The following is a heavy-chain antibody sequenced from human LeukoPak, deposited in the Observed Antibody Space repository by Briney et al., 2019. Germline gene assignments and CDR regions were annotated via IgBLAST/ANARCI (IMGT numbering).Heavy chain of an antibody. D-gene: IGHD6-6*01. CDR2: ISGSGGST. CDR1: GFTFSSYA. J-gene: IGHJ4*02. CDR3: AKHSGSNHFDY. Sequence: GGSLRLSCAAPGFTFSSYAMSWVRQAPGKGLEWVSAISGSGGSTYYADSVKGRFTISRDNSKNTLYLQMNSLRAEDTAIYYCAKHSGSNHFDYWGQGTLVTVSS. V-gene: IGHV3-23*01.